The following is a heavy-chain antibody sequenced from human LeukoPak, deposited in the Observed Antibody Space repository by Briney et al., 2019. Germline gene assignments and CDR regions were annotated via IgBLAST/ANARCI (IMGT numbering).Heavy chain of an antibody. CDR3: ARERYCSSTSCPTPYYYYYYMDV. CDR2: INHSGST. Sequence: SETLSLTCAVYGGSFSGYYWSWIRQPPGKGLEWIGEINHSGSTNYNPPLKSRVTISVDTSKNQFSLKLSSVTAADTAVYYCARERYCSSTSCPTPYYYYYYMDVWGKGTTVTVSS. CDR1: GGSFSGYY. J-gene: IGHJ6*03. V-gene: IGHV4-34*01. D-gene: IGHD2-2*01.